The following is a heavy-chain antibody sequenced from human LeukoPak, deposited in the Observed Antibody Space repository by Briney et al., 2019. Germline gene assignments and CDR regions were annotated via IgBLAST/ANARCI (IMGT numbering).Heavy chain of an antibody. CDR1: GFTFSGYS. Sequence: GGSLRLSCAASGFTFSGYSMNWVRQAPGKGLEWASSISSGSSFIYYADAVEGRFTVSSYNAKNSLYLQMKSTRAENTGVYYCARDRGGERWFDPWGEGTLVTVSS. CDR3: ARDRGGERWFDP. CDR2: ISSGSSFI. V-gene: IGHV3-21*01. J-gene: IGHJ5*02. D-gene: IGHD3-10*01.